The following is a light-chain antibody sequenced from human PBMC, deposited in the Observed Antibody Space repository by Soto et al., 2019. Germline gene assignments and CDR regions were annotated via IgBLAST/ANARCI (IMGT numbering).Light chain of an antibody. V-gene: IGLV2-14*01. CDR1: SSDVGGYNY. Sequence: QSALTQPASVSGSPGQSITISCTGTSSDVGGYNYVSWYQQHPGKAPKLMIYDVSNRPSGGSNRFSGSKSGNTASLTISGLQAEDEADYCCSSYTSSSTLYVFGTGTKLTVL. CDR3: SSYTSSSTLYV. CDR2: DVS. J-gene: IGLJ1*01.